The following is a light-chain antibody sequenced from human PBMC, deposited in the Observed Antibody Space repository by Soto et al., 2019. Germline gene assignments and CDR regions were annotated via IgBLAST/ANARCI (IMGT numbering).Light chain of an antibody. Sequence: QSALTQPASVYGSPGQSITISCTGTSSDVGTYNYVSWYQQHPGKAPKLMIYDVSNRPSGVSNGFCASNTGNTASLTIYGVQAEDEADYYCSSYTSSSSSVVVVEGTKPTVL. CDR3: SSYTSSSSSVV. CDR1: SSDVGTYNY. V-gene: IGLV2-14*01. J-gene: IGLJ2*01. CDR2: DVS.